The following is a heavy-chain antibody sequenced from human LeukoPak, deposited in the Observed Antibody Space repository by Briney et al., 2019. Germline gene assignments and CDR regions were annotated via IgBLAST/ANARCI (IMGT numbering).Heavy chain of an antibody. CDR2: IIPILGIA. V-gene: IGHV1-69*04. CDR3: ARTHSSGWPNYFDY. CDR1: GGTFSSYA. Sequence: ASVKVSCKASGGTFSSYAISWVRQAPGQGLEWMGRIIPILGIANYAQKFQGRVTITADKSTSTAYMELSSLRSEDTAVYYCARTHSSGWPNYFDYWGQGTLVTVSS. D-gene: IGHD6-19*01. J-gene: IGHJ4*02.